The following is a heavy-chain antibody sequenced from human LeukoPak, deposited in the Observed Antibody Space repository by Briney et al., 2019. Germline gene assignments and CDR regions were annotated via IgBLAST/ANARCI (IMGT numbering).Heavy chain of an antibody. Sequence: SETLSLTCTVSGGSISSYYWSWIRQPPGKGLEWIGYIYYSGSTNYNPSLKSRVTIPVDTSKNQFSLKLSSVTAADTAVYYCARASYYYYMDVWGKGTTVTVSS. CDR1: GGSISSYY. CDR3: ARASYYYYMDV. V-gene: IGHV4-59*01. J-gene: IGHJ6*03. CDR2: IYYSGST.